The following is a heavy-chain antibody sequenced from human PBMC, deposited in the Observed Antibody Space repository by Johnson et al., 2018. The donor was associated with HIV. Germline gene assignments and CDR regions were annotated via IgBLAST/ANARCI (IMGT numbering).Heavy chain of an antibody. Sequence: VQLVESGGGLVQPGGSLRLSCAASGFTFSTYDMHWVRQAIGKGLEWVSVIGADGDTYYPGSVKGRFTISRENAKNSLYLQMNSLRAGDTAVYYCARGSGASIAARGALTGTDALDIWGQGTMVTVSS. J-gene: IGHJ3*02. CDR1: GFTFSTYD. V-gene: IGHV3-13*01. D-gene: IGHD6-6*01. CDR3: ARGSGASIAARGALTGTDALDI. CDR2: IGADGDT.